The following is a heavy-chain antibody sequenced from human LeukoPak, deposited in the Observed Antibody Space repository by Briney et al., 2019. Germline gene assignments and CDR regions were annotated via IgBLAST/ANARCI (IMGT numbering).Heavy chain of an antibody. CDR2: ISAYNGNT. D-gene: IGHD3-16*01. V-gene: IGHV1-18*01. CDR3: ARVIEGGDYADAFDI. CDR1: GYTFTSYG. Sequence: ASVKVSCKASGYTFTSYGISWVRQAPGQGLEWMGWISAYNGNTNYAQKLQGRVTMTTDTSTSTAYMELSSLRSEDTAVYYCARVIEGGDYADAFDIWGQGTMVTVSS. J-gene: IGHJ3*02.